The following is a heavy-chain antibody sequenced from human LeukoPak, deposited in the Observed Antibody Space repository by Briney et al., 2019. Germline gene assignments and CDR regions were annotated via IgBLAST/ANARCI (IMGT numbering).Heavy chain of an antibody. CDR1: GYSISNGYY. D-gene: IGHD5-18*01. Sequence: SETLSLTCTVSGYSISNGYYWSWIRQPPGQGLEWIGEINHSGSTNYNPSLKSRVTISVDTSKNQFSLKLSSVTAADTAVYYCARIRIQLGKRYYYYMDVWGKGTTVTISS. J-gene: IGHJ6*03. CDR2: INHSGST. CDR3: ARIRIQLGKRYYYYMDV. V-gene: IGHV4-34*01.